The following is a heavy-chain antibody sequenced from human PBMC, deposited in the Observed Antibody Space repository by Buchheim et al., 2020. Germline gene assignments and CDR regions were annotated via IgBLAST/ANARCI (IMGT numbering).Heavy chain of an antibody. CDR3: AREVYSSGWYARYFDL. J-gene: IGHJ2*01. CDR2: INHSGST. CDR1: GGSFSGYY. Sequence: QVQLQQWGAGLLKPSETLSLTCAVYGGSFSGYYWSWIRQPPGKGLEWIGEINHSGSTNYNPSLKSRVTISVDTSKNQFSLKLSSVTAADTAVYYCAREVYSSGWYARYFDLWGRGTL. D-gene: IGHD6-19*01. V-gene: IGHV4-34*01.